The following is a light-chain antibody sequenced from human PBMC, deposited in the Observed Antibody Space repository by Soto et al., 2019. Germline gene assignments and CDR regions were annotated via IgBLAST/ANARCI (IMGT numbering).Light chain of an antibody. V-gene: IGKV3-15*01. CDR2: GAS. CDR1: QSVSLS. Sequence: DIVLTQSPATLSLSPGGRATLSCRASQSVSLSLAWYQQKPGQAPRLLIYGASTRATGIPARFSGSGSGTEFTLTISSLQSEDFAVYYCQQYNNWPRTFGQGTKVDI. J-gene: IGKJ1*01. CDR3: QQYNNWPRT.